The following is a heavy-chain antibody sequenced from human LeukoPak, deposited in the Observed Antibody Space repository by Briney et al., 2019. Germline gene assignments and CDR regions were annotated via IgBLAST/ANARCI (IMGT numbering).Heavy chain of an antibody. V-gene: IGHV3-48*04. CDR2: ISSSSSTI. CDR1: GFTFSSYS. D-gene: IGHD1-26*01. J-gene: IGHJ4*02. CDR3: ARDSGSYLYDY. Sequence: PGGSLRLSCAASGFTFSSYSMNWVRQAPGKGLEWVSYISSSSSTIYYADSVKGRFTISRDNAKNSLYLQMNSLRAEDTAVYYCARDSGSYLYDYWGQGTLVTVSS.